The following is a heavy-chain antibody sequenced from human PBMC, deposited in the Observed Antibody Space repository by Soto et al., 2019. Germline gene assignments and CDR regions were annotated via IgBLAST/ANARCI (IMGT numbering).Heavy chain of an antibody. CDR2: ISWNSGSI. CDR3: AKDIAPALLWFGELGGMDV. D-gene: IGHD3-10*01. Sequence: EVQLVESGGGLVQPGRSLRLSCAASGFTFDDYAMHWVRQAPGKGLEWVSGISWNSGSIGYADSVKGRFTISRDNAKNSLYLQMNSLRAEDTALYYYAKDIAPALLWFGELGGMDVWGQGTTVTVSS. J-gene: IGHJ6*02. V-gene: IGHV3-9*01. CDR1: GFTFDDYA.